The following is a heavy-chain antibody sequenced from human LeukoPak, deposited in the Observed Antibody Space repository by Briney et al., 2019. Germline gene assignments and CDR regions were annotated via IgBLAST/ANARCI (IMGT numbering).Heavy chain of an antibody. J-gene: IGHJ4*02. V-gene: IGHV4-59*06. CDR2: IYYSGST. D-gene: IGHD3-22*01. CDR1: GGSISSYY. CDR3: ARDRRDDSSGFDY. Sequence: SETLSLTCTVSGGSISSYYWSWVRQHPGKGLEWIGYIYYSGSTYYNPSLKSRVTISVDTSKNQFSLKLSSVTAADTAVYYCARDRRDDSSGFDYWGQGTLVTVSS.